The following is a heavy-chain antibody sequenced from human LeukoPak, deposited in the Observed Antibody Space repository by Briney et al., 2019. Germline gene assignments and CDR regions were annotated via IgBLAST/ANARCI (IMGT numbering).Heavy chain of an antibody. D-gene: IGHD1-26*01. CDR2: INSDGSST. J-gene: IGHJ6*02. Sequence: GGSLRLSCAASGFTFSSYWMHWVRQAPGKGLVWVSRINSDGSSTSYADSVKGRFTIPRDNAKNTLYLQMSSLRAEDTAVYYCASGGYRDHGMDVWGQGTTVTVSS. V-gene: IGHV3-74*01. CDR3: ASGGYRDHGMDV. CDR1: GFTFSSYW.